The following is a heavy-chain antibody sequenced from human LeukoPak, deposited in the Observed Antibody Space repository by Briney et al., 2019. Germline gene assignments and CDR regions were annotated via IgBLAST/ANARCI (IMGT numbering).Heavy chain of an antibody. V-gene: IGHV4-59*01. D-gene: IGHD1-1*01. Sequence: PSETLSLTCTVSGGSINTYWGWIRQPPGRGLEWIGHIYYSGSTKYSPSLKSRVTMSVDTSKNQFSLTLSSVTAADTAVYYCARAVQLERPPPLIGYYYMDVWGKGTTVTVSS. CDR2: IYYSGST. CDR3: ARAVQLERPPPLIGYYYMDV. CDR1: GGSINTY. J-gene: IGHJ6*03.